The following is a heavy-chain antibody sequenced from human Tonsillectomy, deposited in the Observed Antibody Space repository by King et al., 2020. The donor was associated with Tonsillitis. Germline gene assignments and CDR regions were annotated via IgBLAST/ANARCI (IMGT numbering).Heavy chain of an antibody. V-gene: IGHV4-61*02. CDR3: ARELTWNDPGPVYY. CDR1: GGSIRSGSYY. J-gene: IGHJ4*02. Sequence: QLQESGPGLVKPSQTLSLTCTVSGGSIRSGSYYWSWSRQPAGKGLGGIGRIYTSGSTNYNPSLKSRSPLSLDTSKNQFSLRSGAVTAADTAVYYCARELTWNDPGPVYYWGQGTLVTVSS. D-gene: IGHD1-1*01. CDR2: IYTSGST.